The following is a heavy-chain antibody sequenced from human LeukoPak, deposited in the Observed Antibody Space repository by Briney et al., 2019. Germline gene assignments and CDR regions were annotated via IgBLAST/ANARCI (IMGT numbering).Heavy chain of an antibody. CDR3: ARAYTIATSRRDMDV. D-gene: IGHD2-21*01. CDR2: IIPIFGTA. J-gene: IGHJ6*04. Sequence: SVKVSCKASGGTFSSYAISWVRQAPGQGLEWMGGIIPIFGTANYAQKFQGRVTITADESTSTAYMELSSLRSDDTAVYYCARAYTIATSRRDMDVWGKGTTVTVSS. V-gene: IGHV1-69*13. CDR1: GGTFSSYA.